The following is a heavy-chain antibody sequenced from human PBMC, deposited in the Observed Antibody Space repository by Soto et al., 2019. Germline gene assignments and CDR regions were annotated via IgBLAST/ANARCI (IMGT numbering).Heavy chain of an antibody. V-gene: IGHV3-48*01. J-gene: IGHJ4*02. CDR3: ARADPDIVVVPAALFDY. Sequence: GGSLRLSCAASGFTFSSYSMSWVRQAPGKGLEWVSYISSSSSTIYYADSVKGRFTISRDNAKNSLYLQMNSLRAEDTAVYYCARADPDIVVVPAALFDYWGQGTLVTVSS. CDR2: ISSSSSTI. CDR1: GFTFSSYS. D-gene: IGHD2-2*01.